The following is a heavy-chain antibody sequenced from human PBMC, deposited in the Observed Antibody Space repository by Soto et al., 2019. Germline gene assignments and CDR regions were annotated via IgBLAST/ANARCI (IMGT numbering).Heavy chain of an antibody. CDR1: GGTFSSYA. V-gene: IGHV1-69*13. CDR2: IIPIFGTA. D-gene: IGHD3-22*01. J-gene: IGHJ3*02. Sequence: GASVKVSCKASGGTFSSYAISWVRQAPGQGLEWMGGIIPIFGTANYAQKFQGRVTITADESTSTAYMELSSLRSEDTAVYYCARPSVDYYYISGYVQPPDVFDIWGQGTMVTVSS. CDR3: ARPSVDYYYISGYVQPPDVFDI.